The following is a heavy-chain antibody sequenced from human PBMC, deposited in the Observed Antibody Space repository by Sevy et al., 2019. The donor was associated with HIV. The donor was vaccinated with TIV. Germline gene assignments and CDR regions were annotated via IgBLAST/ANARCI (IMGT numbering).Heavy chain of an antibody. V-gene: IGHV3-33*01. CDR1: GFTFSSFG. CDR2: MWYDGNNK. D-gene: IGHD2-21*01. CDR3: ARGPSLIVAGAAGYLDY. Sequence: GGSLRLSCTASGFTFSSFGIHWVRQAPGKGLEWVALMWYDGNNKYYADSVKGRFTISRDSSKNTPYLQMNKLRAEDTAVYYCARGPSLIVAGAAGYLDYWGQGTLVTVSS. J-gene: IGHJ4*02.